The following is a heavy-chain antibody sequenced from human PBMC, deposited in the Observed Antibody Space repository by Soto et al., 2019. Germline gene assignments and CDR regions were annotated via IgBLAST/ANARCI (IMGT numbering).Heavy chain of an antibody. Sequence: QVQLVESGGGVVQPGRSLRLSCAASGFTFSSYAMHWVRQAPGKGLEWVAVISYDGSSKYYADSVKGRFTISRDNSKNTLYLQMNSLRAEDTAVYYCAGEGRDGYNPRVENDYWRQGTLVTVSS. J-gene: IGHJ4*02. V-gene: IGHV3-30-3*01. CDR1: GFTFSSYA. D-gene: IGHD5-12*01. CDR3: AGEGRDGYNPRVENDY. CDR2: ISYDGSSK.